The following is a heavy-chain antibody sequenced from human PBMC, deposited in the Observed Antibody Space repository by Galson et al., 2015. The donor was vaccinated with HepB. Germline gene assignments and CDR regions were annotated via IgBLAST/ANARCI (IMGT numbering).Heavy chain of an antibody. CDR1: GFTFDDYA. CDR3: VKDYARMQLWSHFDF. V-gene: IGHV3-9*01. J-gene: IGHJ4*02. Sequence: SLRLSCAASGFTFDDYAMHWVRQRPGRGLEWVSGISWNSDSIGYADSVKGRFTVSRDNAKEFLYLQMNSLRPDDTAKYHCVKDYARMQLWSHFDFWGQGTLAPVSS. D-gene: IGHD3-10*01. CDR2: ISWNSDSI.